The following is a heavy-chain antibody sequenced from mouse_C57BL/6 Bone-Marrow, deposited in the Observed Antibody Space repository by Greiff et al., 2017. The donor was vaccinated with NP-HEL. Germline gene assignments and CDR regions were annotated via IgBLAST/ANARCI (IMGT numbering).Heavy chain of an antibody. CDR2: IDPENGDT. V-gene: IGHV14-4*01. CDR1: GYTFTSYW. D-gene: IGHD3-2*02. J-gene: IGHJ3*01. CDR3: TTGGSGYFWFAY. Sequence: VQLKQPGAELVKPGASVKLSCKASGYTFTSYWMHWVKQRPEQGLEWIGWIDPENGDTEYASKFQGKATITADTSSNTAYLQLSSLTSEDTAVYYCTTGGSGYFWFAYWGQGTLVTVSA.